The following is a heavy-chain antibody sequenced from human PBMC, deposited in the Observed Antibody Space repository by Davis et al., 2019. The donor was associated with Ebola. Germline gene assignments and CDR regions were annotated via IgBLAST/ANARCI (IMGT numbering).Heavy chain of an antibody. J-gene: IGHJ6*02. V-gene: IGHV3-30*03. D-gene: IGHD4-17*01. Sequence: PGGSLRLSCAASGFTFSSYGMHWVRQAPGKGLEWVAVISYDGSNKYYADSVKGRFTISRDNSKNTLYLQMNSLRAEDTAVYYCARGVDYGDYYYGMDVWGQGTTVTVSS. CDR3: ARGVDYGDYYYGMDV. CDR2: ISYDGSNK. CDR1: GFTFSSYG.